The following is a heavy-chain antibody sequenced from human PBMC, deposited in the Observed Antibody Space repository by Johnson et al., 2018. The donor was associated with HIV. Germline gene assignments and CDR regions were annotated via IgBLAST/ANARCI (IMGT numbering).Heavy chain of an antibody. J-gene: IGHJ3*02. CDR2: VSYDGTNE. CDR3: AKVFKVRVAGAFDI. V-gene: IGHV3-30*18. CDR1: GFTFRSYG. D-gene: IGHD6-19*01. Sequence: QVQLVESGGGVVQPGRSLRLYCVASGFTFRSYGMHWVRQAPGKGLEWVAFVSYDGTNEFYADSVKGRFTVSRDSSKNTLFLQMNSLRAEDTAVYFCAKVFKVRVAGAFDIWGQGTMVTVSS.